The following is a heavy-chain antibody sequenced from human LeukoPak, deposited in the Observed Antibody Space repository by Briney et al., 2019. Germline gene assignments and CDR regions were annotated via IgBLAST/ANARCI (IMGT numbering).Heavy chain of an antibody. CDR1: GGPISSSSYY. D-gene: IGHD6-19*01. J-gene: IGHJ4*02. V-gene: IGHV4-39*01. Sequence: PSETLSLTCTVSGGPISSSSYYWGWIRQPPGKGLEWIGSIYYSGSTYYNPSLKSRVTISVDTSKNQFSLKLSSVTAADTAVYYCARTVYSSGWYIDYWGQGTLVTVSS. CDR3: ARTVYSSGWYIDY. CDR2: IYYSGST.